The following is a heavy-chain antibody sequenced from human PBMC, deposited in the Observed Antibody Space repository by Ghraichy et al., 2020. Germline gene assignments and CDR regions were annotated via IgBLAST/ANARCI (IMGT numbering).Heavy chain of an antibody. CDR2: ISYDGSNK. CDR3: ARPLLWFGEFFDY. Sequence: GGSLRLSCAASGFTFSSYAMHWVRQAPGKGLEWVAVISYDGSNKYYADSVKGRFTISRDNSKNTLYLQMNSLRAEDTAVYYCARPLLWFGEFFDYWGQGTLVTVSS. J-gene: IGHJ4*02. CDR1: GFTFSSYA. V-gene: IGHV3-30*04. D-gene: IGHD3-10*01.